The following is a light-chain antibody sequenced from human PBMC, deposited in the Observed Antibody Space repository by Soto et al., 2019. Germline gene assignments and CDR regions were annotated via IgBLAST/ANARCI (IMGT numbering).Light chain of an antibody. Sequence: QSALTQPPSASATPGQTVTISCSGRYSNIGSNSVSWYQRLPGTAPKLLIYSINQRPSGVPDRFSGSKSGTSASLTISGLQSEDEADYFCSSWDDSLDGPVFGGGTKVTVL. V-gene: IGLV1-44*01. J-gene: IGLJ3*02. CDR3: SSWDDSLDGPV. CDR1: YSNIGSNS. CDR2: SIN.